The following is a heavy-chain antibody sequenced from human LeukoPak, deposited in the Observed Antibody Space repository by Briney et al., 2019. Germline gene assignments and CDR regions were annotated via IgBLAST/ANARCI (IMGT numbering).Heavy chain of an antibody. J-gene: IGHJ4*02. CDR2: MNPNSGNT. CDR3: ARNYDRRPFDY. CDR1: GYTFTSYD. Sequence: ASVKVSCKASGYTFTSYDINWVRQATGQGLEWRGWMNPNSGNTGYAQKLQDRVTMTTDTSTSTAYMELRSLRSDDTAVYYCARNYDRRPFDYWGQGTLVTVSS. V-gene: IGHV1-8*02. D-gene: IGHD3-22*01.